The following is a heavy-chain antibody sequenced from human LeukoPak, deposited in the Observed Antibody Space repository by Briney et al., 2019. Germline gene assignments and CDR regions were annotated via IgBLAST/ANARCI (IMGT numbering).Heavy chain of an antibody. J-gene: IGHJ4*02. Sequence: GGTLRLSCAASGFTFSNYAMAWVRQAPGKGLEWVSSISGSGGGTYYADSVKGRFTISRDNSKNTLYLQMNSLRAEDTAVYYCARDRVGATLYFDYWGQGTLVTVSS. D-gene: IGHD1-26*01. CDR1: GFTFSNYA. CDR2: ISGSGGGT. CDR3: ARDRVGATLYFDY. V-gene: IGHV3-23*01.